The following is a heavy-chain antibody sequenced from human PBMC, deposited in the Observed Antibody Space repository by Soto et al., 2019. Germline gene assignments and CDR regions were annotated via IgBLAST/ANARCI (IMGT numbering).Heavy chain of an antibody. V-gene: IGHV1-3*01. CDR1: GYTFTSYG. Sequence: ASVKVSCEASGYTFTSYGIHWVRQAPGQRLEWMGWINAANGDTKYSPKFQGRVTITRDTSASTAYMQLSSLRSEDTAVYYYVRRHVSATGIDWFDPWGQGTLVTLSS. CDR2: INAANGDT. J-gene: IGHJ5*02. D-gene: IGHD6-13*01. CDR3: VRRHVSATGIDWFDP.